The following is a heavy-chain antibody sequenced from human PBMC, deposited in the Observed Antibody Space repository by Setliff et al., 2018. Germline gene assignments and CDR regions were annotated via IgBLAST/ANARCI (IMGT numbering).Heavy chain of an antibody. J-gene: IGHJ3*02. D-gene: IGHD3-22*01. Sequence: SETLSLTCTVSGGSISSYYWSWIRQPPGKGLEWIGYIYYSGSTNYNPSLKSRVTVSVDTSKNQFSLKLSSVTAADTAVYYCARASYYYDSSGYYGAGAFDIWGQGTMVTVSS. CDR1: GGSISSYY. CDR2: IYYSGST. V-gene: IGHV4-59*01. CDR3: ARASYYYDSSGYYGAGAFDI.